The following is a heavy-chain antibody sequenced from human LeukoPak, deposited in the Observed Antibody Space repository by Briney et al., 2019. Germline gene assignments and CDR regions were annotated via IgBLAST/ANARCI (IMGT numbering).Heavy chain of an antibody. CDR2: IKQDGSEK. CDR1: GFTFSSYW. CDR3: ARAIAGATNYFDY. D-gene: IGHD1-26*01. Sequence: GGSLRLSCAASGFTFSSYWISWARQAPGKGLEWVANIKQDGSEKYYVDSVKGRFTISRDNAKNSLYLQMNSLRAEDTAVYYCARAIAGATNYFDYWGQGTLVTVSS. V-gene: IGHV3-7*01. J-gene: IGHJ4*02.